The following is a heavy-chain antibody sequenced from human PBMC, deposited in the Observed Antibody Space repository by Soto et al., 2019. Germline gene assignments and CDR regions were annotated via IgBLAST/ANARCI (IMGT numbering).Heavy chain of an antibody. D-gene: IGHD3-10*01. CDR1: GYTFTSYD. Sequence: ASVKVSCKASGYTFTSYDINWVRQATGQGLGWMGWMNPNSGDTDSAQKFQGRVTMTRNTSISTAYMELSSLTSEDTAVYYCARGGESFGDWFDPWGQGTLVTVSS. CDR3: ARGGESFGDWFDP. CDR2: MNPNSGDT. V-gene: IGHV1-8*01. J-gene: IGHJ5*02.